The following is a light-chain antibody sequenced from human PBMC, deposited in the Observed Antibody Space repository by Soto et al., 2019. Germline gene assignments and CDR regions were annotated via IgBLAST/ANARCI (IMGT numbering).Light chain of an antibody. Sequence: QSALTQPASVSGSPGQSITISCTGTSSDVGGYNYVSWYQQHPGKAPKLMIYDVSNWPSGVSNRFSGPKSGNTASLTISGLQAEDEADYYCSSYTNSSPFVFGTGTKLTVL. J-gene: IGLJ1*01. V-gene: IGLV2-14*01. CDR3: SSYTNSSPFV. CDR2: DVS. CDR1: SSDVGGYNY.